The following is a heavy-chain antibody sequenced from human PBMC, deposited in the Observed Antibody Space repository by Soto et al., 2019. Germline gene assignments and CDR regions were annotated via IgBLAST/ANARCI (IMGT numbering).Heavy chain of an antibody. CDR2: ISSSSSTI. Sequence: EVQLVESGGGLVQPGGSLRLSCAASGFTFSSYSMNWVRQAPGKGLEWVSYISSSSSTIYYADSVKGRFTISRDKAKNSQYLQMNSLRAEDTAVYYCARDSGYSYGPLDYLGQATLVTFSS. CDR3: ARDSGYSYGPLDY. V-gene: IGHV3-48*01. D-gene: IGHD5-18*01. J-gene: IGHJ4*02. CDR1: GFTFSSYS.